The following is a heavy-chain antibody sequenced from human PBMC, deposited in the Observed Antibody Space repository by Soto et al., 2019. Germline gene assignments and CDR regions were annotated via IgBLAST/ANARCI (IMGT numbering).Heavy chain of an antibody. CDR1: GFTFDAYA. V-gene: IGHV3-9*01. J-gene: IGHJ6*03. CDR2: ISWNSGSI. CDR3: AKTKPEGYYYYYMDV. Sequence: DVQLVESGGGLVQPGRSLRLSCAASGFTFDAYAMHWVRQVPGKGLEWVSGISWNSGSIGYADSVKGRFTISRDNAKNSLYLQMNSLRPEDTALYYCAKTKPEGYYYYYMDVWCKGTTVNVSS.